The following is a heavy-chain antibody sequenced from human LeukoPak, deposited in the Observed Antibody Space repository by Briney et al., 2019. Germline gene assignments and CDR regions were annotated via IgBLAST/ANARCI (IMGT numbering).Heavy chain of an antibody. CDR1: GFTFSSYA. Sequence: GGSLRLSCAASGFTFSSYAMSWVRQAPGKGLEWVSAISGSGGSTYYADSVKGRFTISRDNSKNTLYLQMNSLRAEDTAVYYCAKCLLPGWRNGVPAADDAFDIWGQGTMVTVSS. V-gene: IGHV3-23*01. CDR3: AKCLLPGWRNGVPAADDAFDI. J-gene: IGHJ3*02. CDR2: ISGSGGST. D-gene: IGHD2-2*01.